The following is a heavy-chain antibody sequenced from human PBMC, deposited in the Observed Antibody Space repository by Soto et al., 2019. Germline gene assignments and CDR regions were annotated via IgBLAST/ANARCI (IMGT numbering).Heavy chain of an antibody. D-gene: IGHD3-22*01. CDR2: ISAYNGNT. Sequence: QVQLVQSGAEVKKPGASVKVSCKASGYTFTSYGISWVRQAPGQGLEWMGWISAYNGNTNYAQKLQGRVTMTTDTSTSTAYTELRTLRSDDTAVYYCARAVEYYDSIGYYTHEYFQHWGQGTLVTVSS. CDR3: ARAVEYYDSIGYYTHEYFQH. CDR1: GYTFTSYG. J-gene: IGHJ1*01. V-gene: IGHV1-18*01.